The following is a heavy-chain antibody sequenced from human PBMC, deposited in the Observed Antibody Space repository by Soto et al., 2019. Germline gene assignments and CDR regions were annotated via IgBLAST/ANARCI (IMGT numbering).Heavy chain of an antibody. Sequence: QVQLQESGPGLVEPSQTLSLTCTVSGGSISSGYYHWSWVRQLPGKGLEWIGYIRVSGYTQYNPSLKSRLTISVDASNNQFSLRLTSVTAADTAVYYCATYAEAAGGTGSWGQGTLVTVSS. CDR2: IRVSGYT. CDR3: ATYAEAAGGTGS. J-gene: IGHJ4*02. CDR1: GGSISSGYYH. V-gene: IGHV4-31*03. D-gene: IGHD6-13*01.